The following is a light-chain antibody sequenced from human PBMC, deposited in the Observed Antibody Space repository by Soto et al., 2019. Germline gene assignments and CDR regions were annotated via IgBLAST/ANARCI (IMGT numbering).Light chain of an antibody. V-gene: IGKV1-9*01. J-gene: IGKJ4*01. CDR2: AGA. Sequence: DIQLTQSPSFLSASVGDRVTITCRASQGVSNYLAWYQQKPGKAPNVLIYAGATLQSGVPSRFSGSGSGTEFTLTISSLQPEDFATYYCQHLGIHPPLTFGGGTKVEIK. CDR1: QGVSNY. CDR3: QHLGIHPPLT.